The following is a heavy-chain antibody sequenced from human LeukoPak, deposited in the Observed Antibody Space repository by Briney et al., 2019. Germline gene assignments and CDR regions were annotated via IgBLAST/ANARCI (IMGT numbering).Heavy chain of an antibody. CDR2: ISAYNGNT. CDR1: GYTFTSYG. CDR3: ARLMVRGVKPYSFDY. Sequence: ASVKVSCKASGYTFTSYGISWVRQAPGQGLEWMGWISAYNGNTNYAQKLQGRVTMTTDTSTSTAYMELRSLRSDDTAVYYCARLMVRGVKPYSFDYWGQGTLVTVSS. J-gene: IGHJ4*02. D-gene: IGHD3-10*01. V-gene: IGHV1-18*01.